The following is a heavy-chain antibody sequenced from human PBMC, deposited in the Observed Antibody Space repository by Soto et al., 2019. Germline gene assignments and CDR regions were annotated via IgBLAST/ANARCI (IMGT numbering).Heavy chain of an antibody. D-gene: IGHD3-22*01. V-gene: IGHV3-53*01. CDR1: GFTVSSNY. CDR2: IYSGGST. Sequence: GGSLRLSCAASGFTVSSNYMSWVRQAPGKGLEWVSVIYSGGSTYYADSVKGRFTISRDNSKNTLYLQMNSLRAEDTAVYYCARDPYSSYYYDSSGWGAFDIWGQGTMVTVSS. CDR3: ARDPYSSYYYDSSGWGAFDI. J-gene: IGHJ3*02.